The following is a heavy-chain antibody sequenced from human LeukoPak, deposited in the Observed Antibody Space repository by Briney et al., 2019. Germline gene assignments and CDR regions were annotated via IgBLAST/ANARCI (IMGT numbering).Heavy chain of an antibody. CDR1: GYTFTSYA. J-gene: IGHJ3*02. D-gene: IGHD2-15*01. CDR3: ARDVHDIVVVVAATRSAFDI. CDR2: INTNTGNP. V-gene: IGHV7-4-1*02. Sequence: ASVKVSCKASGYTFTSYAMNWVRQAPGQGLEWMGWINTNTGNPTYAQGFTGRFVFSLDTSVSTAYLQTSSLKAEDTAVYYCARDVHDIVVVVAATRSAFDIWGQGTMVTVSS.